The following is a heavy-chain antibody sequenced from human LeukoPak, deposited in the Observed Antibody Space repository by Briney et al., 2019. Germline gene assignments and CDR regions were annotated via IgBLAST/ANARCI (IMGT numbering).Heavy chain of an antibody. D-gene: IGHD2-2*01. V-gene: IGHV3-23*01. Sequence: GGSLRLSCAASGFTFNNYAMSWVRQAPVKGLEWVSGISGSVGNTYYADSVKGRFTIPRNNSKNPLFLQMNSLTADDTAVFYCAKTLGYCTTTSCVRGGMDVWGKGTTVTVSS. J-gene: IGHJ6*04. CDR1: GFTFNNYA. CDR2: ISGSVGNT. CDR3: AKTLGYCTTTSCVRGGMDV.